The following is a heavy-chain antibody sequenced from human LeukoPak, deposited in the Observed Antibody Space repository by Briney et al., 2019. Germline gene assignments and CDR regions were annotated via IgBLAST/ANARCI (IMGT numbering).Heavy chain of an antibody. CDR1: RFTFSNYG. D-gene: IGHD6-19*01. Sequence: GGSLRLSCAASRFTFSNYGMSWVRQAPGKGLEWVAAISDAIYYADSVEGRFTVSRDNSKNTLFLQMNSLRADDTAVYYCAKERSSGWPFDYWGQGTLVTVSS. CDR3: AKERSSGWPFDY. CDR2: ISDAI. V-gene: IGHV3-23*01. J-gene: IGHJ4*02.